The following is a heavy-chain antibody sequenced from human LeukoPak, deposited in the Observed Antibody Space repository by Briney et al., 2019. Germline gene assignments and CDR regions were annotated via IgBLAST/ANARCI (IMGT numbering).Heavy chain of an antibody. CDR2: INPNSGGT. D-gene: IGHD5-24*01. CDR3: VRYYNRAAFDI. V-gene: IGHV1-2*02. J-gene: IGHJ3*02. CDR1: GYTFTGYD. Sequence: RASVKVSCKASGYTFTGYDMHWVRQAPGEGLEWMGWINPNSGGTSYAQKFQGRVTLTRDTSISTAYMELSRLTSDDTAVYYCVRYYNRAAFDIWGQGTLVTVSS.